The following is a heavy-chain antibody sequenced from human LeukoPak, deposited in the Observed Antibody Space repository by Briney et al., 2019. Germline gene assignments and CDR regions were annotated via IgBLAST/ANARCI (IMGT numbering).Heavy chain of an antibody. CDR3: ARGASYWGDYYYGMDV. Sequence: PGGSLRLSCAASGFTFSSYAMSWVHQAPGKGLEWVSAISGSGGSTYYADSVKGRFTISRDNSKNTLYLQMNSLRVEDTAVYYCARGASYWGDYYYGMDVWGQGTRVTVSS. D-gene: IGHD7-27*01. J-gene: IGHJ6*02. V-gene: IGHV3-23*01. CDR2: ISGSGGST. CDR1: GFTFSSYA.